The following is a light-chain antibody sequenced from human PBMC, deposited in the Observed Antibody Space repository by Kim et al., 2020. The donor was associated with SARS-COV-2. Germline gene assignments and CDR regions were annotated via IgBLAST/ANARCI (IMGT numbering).Light chain of an antibody. CDR2: GVS. CDR1: QSVNSN. J-gene: IGKJ1*01. CDR3: QQYNNWPPWT. V-gene: IGKV3-15*01. Sequence: SPGERATLSGRASQSVNSNLAWYQQKPGQAPRLLIYGVSIRALVSQPGSVAVGLGQSSLSPSAACSLKILQFYYCQQYNNWPPWTFGQGTKVDIK.